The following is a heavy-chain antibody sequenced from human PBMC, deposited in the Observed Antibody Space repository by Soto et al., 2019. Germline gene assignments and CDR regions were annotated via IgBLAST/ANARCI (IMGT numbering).Heavy chain of an antibody. J-gene: IGHJ6*02. Sequence: QVQLVQSGAEVKKPGASVKVSCKASGYTFTSYAMHWVRQAPGQRLEWMGWINAGNGNTKYSQKFQGRVTITRDTSASTAYMELSSLRSEDTAVYYCASTTLGVSPYYYGMDVWGQGTTVTVSS. D-gene: IGHD3-16*01. CDR3: ASTTLGVSPYYYGMDV. V-gene: IGHV1-3*01. CDR2: INAGNGNT. CDR1: GYTFTSYA.